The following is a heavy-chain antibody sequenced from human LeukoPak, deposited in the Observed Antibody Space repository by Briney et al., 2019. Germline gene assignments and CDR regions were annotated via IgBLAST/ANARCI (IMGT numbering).Heavy chain of an antibody. V-gene: IGHV3-74*01. Sequence: PGGSLRLSCAASGFTFSSYWIHWVRHAPGKGLVWVSRINSDGSSTTYADSVKGRFTISRDNAKNTLYLQMNSLRAEDTAVYYCTRVYCSGGNCYDVYYYYYGMDVWGQGTTVTVSS. CDR3: TRVYCSGGNCYDVYYYYYGMDV. CDR2: INSDGSST. J-gene: IGHJ6*02. CDR1: GFTFSSYW. D-gene: IGHD2-15*01.